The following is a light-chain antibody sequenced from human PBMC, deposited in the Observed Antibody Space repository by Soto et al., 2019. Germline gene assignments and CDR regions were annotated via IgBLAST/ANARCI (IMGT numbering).Light chain of an antibody. CDR2: KAS. CDR3: QHYNSYSEA. Sequence: DIQRTYSPSTLSLSVVDRVTITCRASQTISSWLAWYQQKPGKAPKLLIYKASTLKSGVPSRFSGSGSGTEFTLTISSLQPDDFATYYCQHYNSYSEAFGQGTKVDIK. V-gene: IGKV1-5*03. J-gene: IGKJ1*01. CDR1: QTISSW.